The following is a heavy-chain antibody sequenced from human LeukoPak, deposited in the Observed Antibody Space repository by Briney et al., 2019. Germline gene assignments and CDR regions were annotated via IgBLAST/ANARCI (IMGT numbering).Heavy chain of an antibody. CDR3: AKTRTDWYFDL. Sequence: PSETLSLTCTVSGGSISSGSFYWSWIRQPPGKGLEWIGYIYYSGSTNYNPSLKSRVTISVDTSKNQFSLKLSSVTAADTAVYYCAKTRTDWYFDLWGRGTLVTVSS. D-gene: IGHD2-2*01. CDR2: IYYSGST. J-gene: IGHJ2*01. CDR1: GGSISSGSFY. V-gene: IGHV4-61*01.